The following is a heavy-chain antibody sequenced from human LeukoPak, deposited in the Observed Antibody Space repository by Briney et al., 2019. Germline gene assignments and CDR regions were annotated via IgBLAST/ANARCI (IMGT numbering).Heavy chain of an antibody. Sequence: GGSLRLSCSASGFTFSSHAMSWVRQAPGKGLEWVSAISGSGGSTYYADSVKGRFTISRDNSKNTLYLQMNSLRAEDTAVYYCAKDLHDYGNYVGWFDSWGQGTLVTVSS. V-gene: IGHV3-23*01. CDR2: ISGSGGST. CDR1: GFTFSSHA. J-gene: IGHJ5*01. D-gene: IGHD4-11*01. CDR3: AKDLHDYGNYVGWFDS.